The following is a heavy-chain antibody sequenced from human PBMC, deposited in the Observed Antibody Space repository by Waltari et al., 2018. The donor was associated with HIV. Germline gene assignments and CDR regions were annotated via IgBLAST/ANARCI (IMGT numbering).Heavy chain of an antibody. V-gene: IGHV1-69*13. CDR2: LSPILGTA. CDR1: GGTFSSYA. CDR3: ARDMGGNSPGFDY. Sequence: QVQLVQSGAEVKKPGSSVKVSCKASGGTFSSYAISWVRQAPGQGLEWMGGLSPILGTANYAQKCQGRVTITADESTSTAYMELSSLRSEDTAVYYCARDMGGNSPGFDYWGQGTLVTVSS. D-gene: IGHD2-21*02. J-gene: IGHJ4*02.